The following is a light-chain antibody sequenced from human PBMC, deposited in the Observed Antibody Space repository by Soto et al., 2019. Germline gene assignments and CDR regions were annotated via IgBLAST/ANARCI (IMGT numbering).Light chain of an antibody. CDR3: QQRNNGIT. V-gene: IGKV3-11*01. Sequence: EIVLTQSPATLSLSPGERATLSCRASQSVGSYLAWYQQKPGQAPRLLIYDASNRATGIPARFSGSGSGTDFTLTISSLEPEDFAVYYCQQRNNGITFGQGTRLEIK. CDR2: DAS. CDR1: QSVGSY. J-gene: IGKJ5*01.